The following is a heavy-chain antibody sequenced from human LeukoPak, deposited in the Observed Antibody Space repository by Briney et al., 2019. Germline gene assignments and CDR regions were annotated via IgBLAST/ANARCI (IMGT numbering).Heavy chain of an antibody. Sequence: PGGSLRLSCAASGFTFSSYSMNWVRQAPGKGLEWVSSISSSSYIYYADSVKGRFTISRDNAKNSLYLQMNSLRAEDTAVYYCARDLTTLVTPRIDYWGQGTLVTVSS. V-gene: IGHV3-21*01. CDR2: ISSSSYI. CDR3: ARDLTTLVTPRIDY. D-gene: IGHD4-23*01. J-gene: IGHJ4*02. CDR1: GFTFSSYS.